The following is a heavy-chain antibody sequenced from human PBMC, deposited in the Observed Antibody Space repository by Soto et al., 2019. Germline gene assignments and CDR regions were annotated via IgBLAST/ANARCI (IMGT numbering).Heavy chain of an antibody. Sequence: PSETLSLTCAVSGYSISSGYYWGWLRQPPGKGLEWIGSIYHGGSTYYNPSLKSRVTISVDTSKNQFSLKLSSVTAADTAVYYCARDLGSSSWYYWFDPWGQGTLVTVSS. J-gene: IGHJ5*02. CDR1: GYSISSGYY. V-gene: IGHV4-38-2*02. CDR2: IYHGGST. CDR3: ARDLGSSSWYYWFDP. D-gene: IGHD6-13*01.